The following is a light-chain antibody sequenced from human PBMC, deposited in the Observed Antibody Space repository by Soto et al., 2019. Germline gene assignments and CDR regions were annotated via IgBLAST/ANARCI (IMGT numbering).Light chain of an antibody. CDR1: RSNIGSAI. J-gene: IGLJ3*02. V-gene: IGLV1-47*01. CDR3: VAWDENLSSRV. CDR2: MNN. Sequence: QSVLTQPPSLSGTPGQTVTISCIGSRSNIGSAIVHWYQQIPGTAPKHLIYMNNHRPSGVPDRFSGSKSGTSASLVITGLRPEDEADYYCVAWDENLSSRVFGGGTKRTVL.